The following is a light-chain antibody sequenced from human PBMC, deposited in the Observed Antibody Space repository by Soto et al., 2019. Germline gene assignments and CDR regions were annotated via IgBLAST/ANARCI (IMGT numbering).Light chain of an antibody. V-gene: IGKV3-20*01. CDR3: QQYSSSSYT. Sequence: EIVLTQSPGTLSLSPGERAALSCRASQSVSSSFLAWYQQKPGQAPRLLIYGASSRATGIPDRFSGSGSGTDFTLTISRLEPEDFAVYYCQQYSSSSYTFGQGTKLEIK. CDR1: QSVSSSF. CDR2: GAS. J-gene: IGKJ2*01.